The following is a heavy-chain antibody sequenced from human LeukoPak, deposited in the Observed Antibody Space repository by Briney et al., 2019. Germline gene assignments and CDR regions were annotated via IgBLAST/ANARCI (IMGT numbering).Heavy chain of an antibody. Sequence: ASVKVSCKASGYTFTSYGISWVRQAPGQGLEWMGWISAYSGNTNYAQKLQGRVTMTTDTSTSTAYMELRSLRSDDTAVYYCARGGGYESDYYYYGMDVWGQGTTVTVSS. CDR1: GYTFTSYG. V-gene: IGHV1-18*01. CDR2: ISAYSGNT. CDR3: ARGGGYESDYYYYGMDV. J-gene: IGHJ6*02. D-gene: IGHD5-12*01.